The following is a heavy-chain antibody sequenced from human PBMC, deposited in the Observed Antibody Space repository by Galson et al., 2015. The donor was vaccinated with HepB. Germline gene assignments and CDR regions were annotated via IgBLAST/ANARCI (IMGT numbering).Heavy chain of an antibody. CDR1: GFIFSNYA. Sequence: SLRLSCAASGFIFSNYAMTWVRQAPGKGLEWVSTISGSGGSTYYADSVRGRFTISRDNSKNTLYVQMNNLRAEDTAVYYCAKDLVAVRPWDYYYYGMDVWGQGTTVTVSS. CDR2: ISGSGGST. J-gene: IGHJ6*02. D-gene: IGHD6-6*01. CDR3: AKDLVAVRPWDYYYYGMDV. V-gene: IGHV3-23*01.